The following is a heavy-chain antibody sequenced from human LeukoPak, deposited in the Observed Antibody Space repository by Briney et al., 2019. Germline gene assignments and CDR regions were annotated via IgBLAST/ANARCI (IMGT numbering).Heavy chain of an antibody. CDR1: GYTFTSNW. D-gene: IGHD2-15*01. CDR3: ARDTSVRDEAWWFSP. Sequence: ASVKVSCKASGYTFTSNWMHWVRQAPGQGLEWMGVISPSGGSTTYSQKFQGRVTLTRDLSTSTDYLELSSLRSEYTAVYYCARDTSVRDEAWWFSPWGQGTLVIVSS. J-gene: IGHJ5*02. V-gene: IGHV1-46*01. CDR2: ISPSGGST.